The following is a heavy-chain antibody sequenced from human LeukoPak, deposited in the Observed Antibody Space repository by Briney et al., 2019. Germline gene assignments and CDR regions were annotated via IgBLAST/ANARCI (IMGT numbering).Heavy chain of an antibody. J-gene: IGHJ4*02. CDR1: GFSFSNYG. Sequence: GGSLRLSCAASGFSFSNYGMHWVRQAPGKGLEWVAFIRYDDSNKYYADSVKGRFTISRDNSKNTLSLQMDSLRTEDTSIYYCAKGAWAADGPMGNNFASWGQGTLVIVSS. CDR2: IRYDDSNK. V-gene: IGHV3-30*02. CDR3: AKGAWAADGPMGNNFAS. D-gene: IGHD6-13*01.